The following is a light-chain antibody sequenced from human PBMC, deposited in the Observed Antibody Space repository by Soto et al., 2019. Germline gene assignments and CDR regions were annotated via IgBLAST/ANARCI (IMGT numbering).Light chain of an antibody. CDR2: GAS. Sequence: DIEGTQSAAALSAWIGDRVTITCRASQGISNYLAWYQQKPGKAPKLLIYGASSLQSGVPSRFSGSASGTDFTLTISSLHPDDSATYFCQPYSTYWTFGQGTKVDIK. V-gene: IGKV1-16*01. CDR3: QPYSTYWT. CDR1: QGISNY. J-gene: IGKJ1*01.